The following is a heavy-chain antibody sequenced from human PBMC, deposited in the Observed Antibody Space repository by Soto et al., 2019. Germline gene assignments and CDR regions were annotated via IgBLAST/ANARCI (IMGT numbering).Heavy chain of an antibody. CDR1: GYTFAGNY. V-gene: IGHV1-2*02. CDR2: INPNSGGT. CDR3: ARAHVDTAILYYYGMDV. J-gene: IGHJ6*02. D-gene: IGHD5-18*01. Sequence: ASVKVSCKASGYTFAGNYMQWVRQAPGQGLEWMGWINPNSGGTNYAQKFQGRVTMTRDTSISTAYMELSRLRSDDTAVYYCARAHVDTAILYYYGMDVWGQGTTVTVSS.